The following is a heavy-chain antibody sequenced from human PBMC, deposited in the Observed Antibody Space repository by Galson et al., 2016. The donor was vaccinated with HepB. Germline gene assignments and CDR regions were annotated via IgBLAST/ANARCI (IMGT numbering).Heavy chain of an antibody. CDR2: IIPIVETG. J-gene: IGHJ4*02. D-gene: IGHD2-21*02. Sequence: SVKVSCKASGGTLSIFSIAWVRQAPGQGLEWMGGIIPIVETGISAQRFHGRLTITADKSSNTAYMDLTSLTSDDTAVYFCARERGGGFIVGGTGTFDHWGQGTLVTVSS. CDR1: GGTLSIFS. CDR3: ARERGGGFIVGGTGTFDH. V-gene: IGHV1-69*06.